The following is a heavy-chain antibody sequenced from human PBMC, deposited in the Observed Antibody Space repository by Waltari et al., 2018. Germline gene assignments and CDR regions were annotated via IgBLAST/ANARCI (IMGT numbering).Heavy chain of an antibody. J-gene: IGHJ3*02. CDR2: ISSSSSYI. CDR1: GFTFSSYS. D-gene: IGHD6-19*01. V-gene: IGHV3-21*01. Sequence: EVQLVESGGGLVKPGGSLRLSCAASGFTFSSYSMNWVRQAPGKGLEWVSSISSSSSYIYYADSVKGRFTISRDNAKNSLYLQMNSLRAEDTAVYYCARDFPAVAGSFDYWGHDAFDIWGQGTMVTVSS. CDR3: ARDFPAVAGSFDYWGHDAFDI.